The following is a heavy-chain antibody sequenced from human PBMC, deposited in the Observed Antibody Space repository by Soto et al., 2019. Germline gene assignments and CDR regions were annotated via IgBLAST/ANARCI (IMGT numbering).Heavy chain of an antibody. CDR1: GGTFSSYA. Sequence: GASVKVSCKGSGGTFSSYAISWVRQAPGQGLEWMGGIIPIFGTANYAQKFQGRVTITADESTSTAYMELSSLRSEDTAVYYCAREVSGVVAAKDAFDIWGQGTMVTVSS. J-gene: IGHJ3*02. CDR3: AREVSGVVAAKDAFDI. CDR2: IIPIFGTA. V-gene: IGHV1-69*13. D-gene: IGHD2-15*01.